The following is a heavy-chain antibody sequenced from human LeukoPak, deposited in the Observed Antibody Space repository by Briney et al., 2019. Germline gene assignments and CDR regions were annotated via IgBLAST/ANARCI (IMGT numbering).Heavy chain of an antibody. CDR3: ARGYYESSGYYEDY. CDR2: IYSGGNT. CDR1: GFTVSSNY. D-gene: IGHD3-22*01. V-gene: IGHV3-66*01. J-gene: IGHJ4*02. Sequence: GGSLRLSCAASGFTVSSNYMSWVRQAPGKGLEWVSVIYSGGNTYYAHSVKGRFTISRDNSKNTLYLQMNSLRAEDTAVYYCARGYYESSGYYEDYWGQGTLVTVSS.